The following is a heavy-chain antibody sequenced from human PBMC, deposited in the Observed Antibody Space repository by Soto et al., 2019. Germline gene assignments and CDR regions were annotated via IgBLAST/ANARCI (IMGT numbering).Heavy chain of an antibody. J-gene: IGHJ4*02. V-gene: IGHV3-9*01. CDR3: AKALSGYTYGPIDY. CDR2: ISWNSNSI. Sequence: GGSLRLSCAASGSTFDDYAMHWVRQAPGKGLEWVSVISWNSNSIGYADSVKGRFTVSRDNAKNSLYLQMNSLRAEDTALYYCAKALSGYTYGPIDYWGQGTLVTVSS. D-gene: IGHD5-18*01. CDR1: GSTFDDYA.